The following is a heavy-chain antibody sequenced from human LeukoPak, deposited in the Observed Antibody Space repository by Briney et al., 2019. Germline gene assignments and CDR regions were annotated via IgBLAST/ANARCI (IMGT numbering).Heavy chain of an antibody. V-gene: IGHV3-23*01. J-gene: IGHJ6*03. D-gene: IGHD5-12*01. CDR3: ANRATGSGYYYMDV. CDR1: GFTFSSYE. CDR2: ISGSGGST. Sequence: GGSLRLSCAASGFTFSSYEMNWVRQAPGKGLEWVSAISGSGGSTYYADSVKGRFTISRDNSKNTLYLQMNSLRAEDTAVYYCANRATGSGYYYMDVWGKGTTVTISS.